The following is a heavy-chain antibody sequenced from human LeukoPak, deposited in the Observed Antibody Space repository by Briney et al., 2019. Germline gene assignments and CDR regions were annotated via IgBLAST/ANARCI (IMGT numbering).Heavy chain of an antibody. Sequence: GGSLRLSCAASGFTFSSYSMNWVRQAPGKGLEWVSYISGSSGIINYADSVKGRFTISRDNAKNSLFLQMNSLRDEDTAVYYCARDRVFAFDIWGQGTMVTVSS. J-gene: IGHJ3*02. CDR2: ISGSSGII. CDR1: GFTFSSYS. V-gene: IGHV3-48*02. D-gene: IGHD3-10*01. CDR3: ARDRVFAFDI.